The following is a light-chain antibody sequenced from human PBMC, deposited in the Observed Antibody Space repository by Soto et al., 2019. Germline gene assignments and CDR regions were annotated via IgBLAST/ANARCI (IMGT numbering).Light chain of an antibody. Sequence: QSALTQPPSASGSPGQSVTISCTGTSSDVGGYNYVSWYQQHPGKAPKLMIFEVTKRPSGVPERFSGSKSGNTASLTVSGLQAEDEADYYCSSYAGSNTYVFGIGTKLTVL. CDR3: SSYAGSNTYV. V-gene: IGLV2-8*01. J-gene: IGLJ1*01. CDR1: SSDVGGYNY. CDR2: EVT.